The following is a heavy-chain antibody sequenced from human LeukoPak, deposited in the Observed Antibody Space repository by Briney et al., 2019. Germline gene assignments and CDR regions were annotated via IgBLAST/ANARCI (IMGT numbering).Heavy chain of an antibody. D-gene: IGHD6-13*01. Sequence: ASVKVSCKASGYTFTSYGISWVRQAPGQGLEWIGWISAYNGNTNYAQKLQGRVTMTTDTSTSTAYMELRSLRPDDTAVYYCARWGIAAAGTGGDWFDPWGQGTLVTVSS. J-gene: IGHJ5*02. V-gene: IGHV1-18*01. CDR3: ARWGIAAAGTGGDWFDP. CDR2: ISAYNGNT. CDR1: GYTFTSYG.